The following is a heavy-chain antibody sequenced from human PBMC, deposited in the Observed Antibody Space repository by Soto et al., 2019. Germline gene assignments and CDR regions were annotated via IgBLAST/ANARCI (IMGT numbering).Heavy chain of an antibody. Sequence: GGSLRLSCASSGFTFSSCSVNWVRQAPGKGLEWVSFISGSGDTKYYADSVKGRFTISRDNAKNSLYLQMSSLRDEDTAVYYCAKYCSSDVCLDYWGQGTLVTVSS. D-gene: IGHD2-8*01. CDR3: AKYCSSDVCLDY. J-gene: IGHJ4*02. CDR1: GFTFSSCS. CDR2: ISGSGDTK. V-gene: IGHV3-48*02.